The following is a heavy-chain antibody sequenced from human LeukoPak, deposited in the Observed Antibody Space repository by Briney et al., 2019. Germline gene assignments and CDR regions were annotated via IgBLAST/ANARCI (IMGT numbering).Heavy chain of an antibody. CDR2: IYYSGST. Sequence: SETLSLTCTVSGGSISSGGYYWSWIRQPPGKGLEWIGYIYYSGSTNYNPSLKSRVTISVDTSKNQFSLKLSSVTAADTAVYYCARQGFGESGYHAFDPWGQGTLVTVSS. D-gene: IGHD3-10*01. CDR1: GGSISSGGYY. J-gene: IGHJ5*02. V-gene: IGHV4-61*08. CDR3: ARQGFGESGYHAFDP.